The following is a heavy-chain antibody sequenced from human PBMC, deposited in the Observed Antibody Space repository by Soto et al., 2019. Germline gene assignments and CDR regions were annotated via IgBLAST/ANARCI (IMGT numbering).Heavy chain of an antibody. Sequence: QVQLVQSGAEVKKPGASVKVSCKVSGYTLTELSMHWVRQAPGKGLEWMGGFDPEDGETIYAQKFQGRVTMTEDTSTDTAYMELSSLRSEDTAVYYCATPGITMVRGVMEHYGMDVWGQGTTVTVSS. J-gene: IGHJ6*02. CDR3: ATPGITMVRGVMEHYGMDV. V-gene: IGHV1-24*01. CDR2: FDPEDGET. CDR1: GYTLTELS. D-gene: IGHD3-10*01.